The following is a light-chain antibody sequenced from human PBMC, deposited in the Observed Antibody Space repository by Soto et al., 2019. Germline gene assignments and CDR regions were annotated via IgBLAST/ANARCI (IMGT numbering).Light chain of an antibody. CDR1: QSISSY. CDR3: QQYDNLLAT. Sequence: DIQMTQSPSSLSASVGDRVTITCRASQSISSYLNWYQQKPGKAPKLLIYAASSLQSGVPSRFSGSGSGTDFTLTISSLQPEDFATYYCQQYDNLLATFGGGTKVEI. CDR2: AAS. J-gene: IGKJ4*01. V-gene: IGKV1-39*01.